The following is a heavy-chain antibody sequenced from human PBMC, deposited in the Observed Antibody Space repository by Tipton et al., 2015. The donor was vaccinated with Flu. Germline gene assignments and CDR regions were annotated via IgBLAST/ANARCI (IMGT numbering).Heavy chain of an antibody. CDR2: INPNSGGT. J-gene: IGHJ4*02. D-gene: IGHD6-6*01. V-gene: IGHV1-2*02. Sequence: QVQLVQSGAEVKKPGASVKVSCKAPGYTFTGYYMHWVRQAPGQGLEWMGWINPNSGGTNYAQKFQGRVTMTRDTSISTAYMELSRLRSDDTAVYYCARSQSRGQLALRPLGYWGQGTLVTVSS. CDR3: ARSQSRGQLALRPLGY. CDR1: GYTFTGYY.